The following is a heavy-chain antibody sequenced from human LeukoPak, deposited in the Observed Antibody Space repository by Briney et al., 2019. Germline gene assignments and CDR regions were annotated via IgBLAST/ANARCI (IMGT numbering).Heavy chain of an antibody. CDR1: GGTFSSYA. Sequence: ASVKVSCKASGGTFSSYAINWVRQATGQGLEWMGWMNPNSGNTGYAQKFQGRVTITRNTSISTAYMELSSLRSEDTAVYYCARAIFGVVIIGDYYYMDVWGKGTTVTVSS. CDR2: MNPNSGNT. J-gene: IGHJ6*03. V-gene: IGHV1-8*03. CDR3: ARAIFGVVIIGDYYYMDV. D-gene: IGHD3-3*01.